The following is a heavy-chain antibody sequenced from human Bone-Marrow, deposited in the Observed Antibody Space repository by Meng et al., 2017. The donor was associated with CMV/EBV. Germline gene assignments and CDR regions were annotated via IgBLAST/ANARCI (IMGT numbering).Heavy chain of an antibody. Sequence: SLKISCAASGITFSDFYMTWFRQAPGKGPESLSYISGSGNDINYADSVRGRFTVSRDNAGRSLYLQLNSLRVEDTAVYYCAQHTRVATNWGPGTPVTVSS. J-gene: IGHJ4*02. V-gene: IGHV3-11*04. CDR3: AQHTRVATN. CDR2: ISGSGNDI. CDR1: GITFSDFY. D-gene: IGHD5-12*01.